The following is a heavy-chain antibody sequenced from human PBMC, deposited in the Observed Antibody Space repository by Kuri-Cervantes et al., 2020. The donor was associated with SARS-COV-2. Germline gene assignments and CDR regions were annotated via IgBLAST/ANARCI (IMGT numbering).Heavy chain of an antibody. Sequence: ASVKVSCKVSGSTLTELSMHWVRQAPGKGLEWMGGFDPEDGETIYAQKFQGRVTMTRDTSISTAYMELSRLRSDDTAVYYCARGLWFGETDYWGQGTLVTVSS. CDR3: ARGLWFGETDY. V-gene: IGHV1-24*01. J-gene: IGHJ4*02. D-gene: IGHD3-10*01. CDR1: GSTLTELS. CDR2: FDPEDGET.